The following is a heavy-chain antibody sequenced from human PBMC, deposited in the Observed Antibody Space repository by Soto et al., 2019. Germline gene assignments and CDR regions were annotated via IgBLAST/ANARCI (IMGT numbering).Heavy chain of an antibody. CDR2: IKQDGNEK. Sequence: PGGSLRLSCAASGFTFSSYWMSWVRQAPGKGLEWVANIKQDGNEKYYVDSVKGRFTTSRDNAKNSLYLQMNSLRADDTAVYYCARVFSSGYDAFDIWGQGTMVTVSS. CDR3: ARVFSSGYDAFDI. D-gene: IGHD3-22*01. CDR1: GFTFSSYW. V-gene: IGHV3-7*01. J-gene: IGHJ3*02.